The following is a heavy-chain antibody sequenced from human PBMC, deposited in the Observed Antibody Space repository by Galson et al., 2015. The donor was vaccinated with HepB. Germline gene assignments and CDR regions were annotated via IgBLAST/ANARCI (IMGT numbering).Heavy chain of an antibody. V-gene: IGHV1-46*01. J-gene: IGHJ4*02. CDR3: ARGDGPDILTGHYIVGFDY. Sequence: SVKVSCKASGYSFTSHHMHWVRQAPGQGLDWMGIINPSGDSTTNAQNFQGRVTLTRDTSTSTFYMEVSSLRSEDTAFYYCARGDGPDILTGHYIVGFDYWGQGTLVTVSS. CDR1: GYSFTSHH. D-gene: IGHD3-9*01. CDR2: INPSGDST.